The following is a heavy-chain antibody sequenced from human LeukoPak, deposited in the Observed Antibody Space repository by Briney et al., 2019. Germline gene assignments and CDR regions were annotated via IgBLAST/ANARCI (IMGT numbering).Heavy chain of an antibody. CDR2: INPNSGGT. Sequence: ALVKVSCKASGYTFTGYYMHWVRQAPGQGLEWMGWINPNSGGTNYAQKFQGRVTMTRDTSISTAYMELSRLKSDDTAVYYCARDVYSSGWMGAFDIWGQGTMVTVSS. CDR1: GYTFTGYY. CDR3: ARDVYSSGWMGAFDI. J-gene: IGHJ3*02. D-gene: IGHD6-19*01. V-gene: IGHV1-2*02.